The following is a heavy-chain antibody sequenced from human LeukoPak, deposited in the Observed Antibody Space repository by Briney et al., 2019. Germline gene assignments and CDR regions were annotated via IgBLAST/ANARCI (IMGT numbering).Heavy chain of an antibody. CDR2: ISSSSSSI. D-gene: IGHD7-27*01. CDR1: GFTFSSYE. CDR3: ARDRFNGGLYLGMYFYNGLDV. V-gene: IGHV3-48*03. J-gene: IGHJ6*02. Sequence: GGSLRLSCAVSGFTFSSYEMNWVRQAPGKGLEWVSFISSSSSSIFYADSVKGRFTISRDNAKNSLFLQMSSLRAEDTGVYYCARDRFNGGLYLGMYFYNGLDVWGLGTTVTVSS.